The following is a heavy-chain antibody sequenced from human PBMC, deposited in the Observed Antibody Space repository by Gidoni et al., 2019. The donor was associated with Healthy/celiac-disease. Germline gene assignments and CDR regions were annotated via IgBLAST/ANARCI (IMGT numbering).Heavy chain of an antibody. J-gene: IGHJ4*02. CDR1: GFTFSGSA. Sequence: EVQLVESGGGLVQPGGSLKLSCAASGFTFSGSAMHWVRQASGKGLEGVGRIRSKANSYATAYAASVKGRFTISRDDSKNTAYLQMNSLKTEDTAVYYCTSRPEGYCSGGSCPLRDYWGQGTLVTVSS. D-gene: IGHD2-15*01. CDR2: IRSKANSYAT. V-gene: IGHV3-73*02. CDR3: TSRPEGYCSGGSCPLRDY.